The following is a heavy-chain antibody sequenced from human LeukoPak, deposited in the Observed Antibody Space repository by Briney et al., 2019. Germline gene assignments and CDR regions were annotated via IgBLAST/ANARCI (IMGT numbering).Heavy chain of an antibody. J-gene: IGHJ4*02. V-gene: IGHV3-23*01. D-gene: IGHD3-22*01. Sequence: GGSLRLSCAASGFTFSSYAMNWVRQAPGKGLEWVSAISGSGGSTYYADFVKGRFTISRDNAKNSLYLQMNSLRAEDTAVYYCARAGYYDSSGNPFDYWGQGTLVTVSS. CDR2: ISGSGGST. CDR1: GFTFSSYA. CDR3: ARAGYYDSSGNPFDY.